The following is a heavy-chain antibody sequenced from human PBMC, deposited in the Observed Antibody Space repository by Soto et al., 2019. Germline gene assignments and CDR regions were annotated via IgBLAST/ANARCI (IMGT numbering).Heavy chain of an antibody. CDR2: LDYGGTA. CDR3: ARITVRHLDF. V-gene: IGHV4-39*01. Sequence: SLTYTARVAPASVDKVSWAWVRQPPGKGLEWIGNLDYGGTAYVNPSLGTRVTFPVDTSKNQFSLTLYSVTAADTAVYYCARITVRHLDFWGQGIMV. J-gene: IGHJ4*02. D-gene: IGHD3-10*01. CDR1: VAPASVDKVS.